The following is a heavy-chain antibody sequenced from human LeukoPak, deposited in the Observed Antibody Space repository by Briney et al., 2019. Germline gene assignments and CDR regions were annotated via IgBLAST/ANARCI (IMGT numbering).Heavy chain of an antibody. CDR3: ARDLNSGWHNAGFYYYYGMDV. V-gene: IGHV3-21*01. Sequence: PGGSLRLSCAASGFTFSSYSMNWVRQAPGKGLEWVSSISSSSSYIYYADSVKGRFTISRDNAKNSLYLQMNSLRAEDTAVYYCARDLNSGWHNAGFYYYYGMDVWGQGTTVTVSS. D-gene: IGHD6-19*01. J-gene: IGHJ6*02. CDR1: GFTFSSYS. CDR2: ISSSSSYI.